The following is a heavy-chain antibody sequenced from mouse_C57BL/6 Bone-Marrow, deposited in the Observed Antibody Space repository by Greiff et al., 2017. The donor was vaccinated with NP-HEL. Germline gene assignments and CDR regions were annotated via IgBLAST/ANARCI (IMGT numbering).Heavy chain of an antibody. D-gene: IGHD3-2*02. V-gene: IGHV1-53*01. CDR2: INPSNGGT. CDR1: GYTFTSYW. J-gene: IGHJ3*01. CDR3: STLDSSGPWFAD. Sequence: VQLQQPGTELVKPGASVKLSCKASGYTFTSYWMHWVKQRPGQGLEWIGNINPSNGGTNYTEKFKSKATLTVDKPSSTAYIQLSTLKSEDSAVYYCSTLDSSGPWFADWGKGTLVTVSA.